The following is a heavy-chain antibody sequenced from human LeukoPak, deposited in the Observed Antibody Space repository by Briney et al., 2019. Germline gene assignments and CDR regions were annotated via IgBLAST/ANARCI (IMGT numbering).Heavy chain of an antibody. Sequence: TGGSLRLSCAASGFTFSSYGMHWVRQAPGKGLEWVAVISYDGSNKYYADSVKGRFTISRDNSKNTLYLQMNSLRAEDTAVYYCARDLQFKDSSGYYYYYYYMDVWGKGTTVTVSS. CDR2: ISYDGSNK. CDR3: ARDLQFKDSSGYYYYYYYMDV. J-gene: IGHJ6*03. CDR1: GFTFSSYG. V-gene: IGHV3-30*03. D-gene: IGHD3-22*01.